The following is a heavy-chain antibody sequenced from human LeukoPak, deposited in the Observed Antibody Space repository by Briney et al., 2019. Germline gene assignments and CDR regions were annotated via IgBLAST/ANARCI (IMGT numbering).Heavy chain of an antibody. J-gene: IGHJ4*02. Sequence: SETLSLTCAVYGGSFSGYYWSWIRQPPGKGLEWIGEINHSGSTNYNPSLKSRVTISVDTSKNQFSLKLSSATAADTAVYYCARGSGSSWYLRWGQGTLVTVSS. D-gene: IGHD6-13*01. CDR3: ARGSGSSWYLR. CDR1: GGSFSGYY. CDR2: INHSGST. V-gene: IGHV4-34*01.